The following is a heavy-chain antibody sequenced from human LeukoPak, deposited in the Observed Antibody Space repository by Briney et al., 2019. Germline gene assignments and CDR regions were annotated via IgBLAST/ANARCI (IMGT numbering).Heavy chain of an antibody. CDR2: IYWNDDK. CDR1: GFSLSTSGVG. Sequence: GPTLVNPTQTLTLTCTFSGFSLSTSGVGVGWIRQPPGKALEWLALIYWNDDKRYSPSLKSRLTITKDTSKNQVVLTMTNMDPADTATYYCAHSLGIFGVVPYDAFDIWGQGTMVTVSS. D-gene: IGHD3-3*01. J-gene: IGHJ3*02. V-gene: IGHV2-5*01. CDR3: AHSLGIFGVVPYDAFDI.